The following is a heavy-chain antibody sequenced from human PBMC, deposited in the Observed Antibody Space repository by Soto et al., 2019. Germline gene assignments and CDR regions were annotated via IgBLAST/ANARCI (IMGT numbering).Heavy chain of an antibody. D-gene: IGHD6-19*01. CDR1: EFTLSSYW. J-gene: IGHJ2*01. CDR2: ISRDGSST. V-gene: IGHV3-74*01. Sequence: EVQLVESGGGLVQPGGSLRLSCAASEFTLSSYWMHWVRQAPGKGLVWVSRISRDGSSTSYAASVKGRFTSSRDNAKNTLYLQMDSLRAEDTAVYYCARVYSSGWDYCWYCDLWGGGTLVTVSS. CDR3: ARVYSSGWDYCWYCDL.